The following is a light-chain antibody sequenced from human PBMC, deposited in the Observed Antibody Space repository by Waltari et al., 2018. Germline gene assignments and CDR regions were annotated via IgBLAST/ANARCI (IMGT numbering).Light chain of an antibody. CDR3: NSRDSSGYHYV. V-gene: IGLV3-19*01. CDR2: GNN. J-gene: IGLJ1*01. CDR1: SLRSYY. Sequence: SSELTQDPAVSVALGQTVRITRQGPSLRSYYPSWYQQKQGQAPVLVIYGNNSRPSGIPAPFPAASSGNTASLTITGAQAEDEADYYCNSRDSSGYHYVFGTGTEVTVL.